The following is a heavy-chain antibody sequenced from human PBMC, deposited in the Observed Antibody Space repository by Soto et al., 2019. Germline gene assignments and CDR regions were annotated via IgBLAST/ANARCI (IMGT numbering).Heavy chain of an antibody. CDR3: ARGPGGPDGPGDY. D-gene: IGHD2-15*01. CDR2: INAGNGNT. V-gene: IGHV1-3*01. J-gene: IGHJ4*02. Sequence: QVQLVQSGAEVKKPGASVKVSCKASGYTFTSYAMHWVRQAPGQRLEWMGWINAGNGNTKYSQKFQGRVTITRDTXASTAYKKLSSLRSEDTAVYYGARGPGGPDGPGDYWGQGTLVTVSS. CDR1: GYTFTSYA.